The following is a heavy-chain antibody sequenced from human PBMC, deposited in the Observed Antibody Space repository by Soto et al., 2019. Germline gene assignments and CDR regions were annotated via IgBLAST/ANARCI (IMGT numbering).Heavy chain of an antibody. D-gene: IGHD3-16*01. CDR3: ARVNFYASYGYRDGPYYFDY. Sequence: VQLVESGGGLVKPGESLRLSCEASGFTFSRVSMNWVRQVPGKGLEFIGYIYNTGGTTYNPSLKSRITISLDTSKNHFSLRLRSVSAADTAMYYCARVNFYASYGYRDGPYYFDYWGQGALVTVSS. CDR1: GFTFSRVS. J-gene: IGHJ4*02. CDR2: IYNTGGT. V-gene: IGHV4-31*02.